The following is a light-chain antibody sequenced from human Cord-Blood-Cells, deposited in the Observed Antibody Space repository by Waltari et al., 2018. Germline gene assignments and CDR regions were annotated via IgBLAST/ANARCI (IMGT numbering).Light chain of an antibody. V-gene: IGLV1-47*01. J-gene: IGLJ3*02. CDR3: AAWDDSLSGRV. CDR2: RNN. Sequence: QSVLTQPPSASGTPGQRVTISCSGRSSNIGSNYVYWYQQLPGTAPKLLIYRNNQRPSGVPDRFSGSKSGTSASLAISGLRSEDEAYYYCAAWDDSLSGRVFGGGTKLTVL. CDR1: SSNIGSNY.